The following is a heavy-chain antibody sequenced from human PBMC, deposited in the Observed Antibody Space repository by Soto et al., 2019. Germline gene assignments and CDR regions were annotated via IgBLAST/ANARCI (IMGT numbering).Heavy chain of an antibody. Sequence: PSETLSLTCTVSGGSITSGDNYWSWIRQPPGKGLEWIGYIYYSGHTYYNPSLKSRLTISVDTSKNQFSLKLSSVTAADTAVYYCARTYRSGWGRRLFDYWAQGALVTVSS. D-gene: IGHD3-3*01. CDR3: ARTYRSGWGRRLFDY. V-gene: IGHV4-30-4*01. CDR2: IYYSGHT. J-gene: IGHJ4*02. CDR1: GGSITSGDNY.